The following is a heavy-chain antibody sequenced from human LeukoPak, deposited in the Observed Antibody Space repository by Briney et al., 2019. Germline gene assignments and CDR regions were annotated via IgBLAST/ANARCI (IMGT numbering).Heavy chain of an antibody. D-gene: IGHD3-10*01. CDR1: GFTFSSYS. J-gene: IGHJ4*02. CDR3: ARDRMWFGELDY. V-gene: IGHV3-21*04. CDR2: ISSSSSYI. Sequence: GGSLRLSCAASGFTFSSYSMNWVRQAPGKGLEWVSSISSSSSYIYYADSVKGRFTISRDNAKNSLYLQMNSLRTEDTAVYYCARDRMWFGELDYWGQGTLVTVSS.